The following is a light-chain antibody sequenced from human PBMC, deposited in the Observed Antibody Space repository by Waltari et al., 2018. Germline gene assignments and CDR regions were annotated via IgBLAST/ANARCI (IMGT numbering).Light chain of an antibody. CDR1: QDINKE. CDR2: AAS. J-gene: IGKJ3*01. Sequence: DIQMTQSPSSLSASAGERVIVTCRASQDINKELNWYQQKPGKAPTLLIYAASSLQTGVSSRFSGSGSGTDFTFTISSLQPEDVATYYCQQDYTTPFTFGPGTKLHIK. V-gene: IGKV1-27*01. CDR3: QQDYTTPFT.